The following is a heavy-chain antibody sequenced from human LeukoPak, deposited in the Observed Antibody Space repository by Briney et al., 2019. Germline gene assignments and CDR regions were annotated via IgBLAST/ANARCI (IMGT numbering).Heavy chain of an antibody. CDR2: IRYDGSNK. D-gene: IGHD2-15*01. CDR1: GFTFSSYG. CDR3: APVTGYCSGGSCSTPKTTGNDY. Sequence: GGSLRLSCAASGFTFSSYGMHWVRQAPGKGLEWVAFIRYDGSNKYHADSVKGRFTISRDNSKNTLYLQMNSLRAEDTAVYYCAPVTGYCSGGSCSTPKTTGNDYWGQGTLVTVSP. J-gene: IGHJ4*02. V-gene: IGHV3-30*02.